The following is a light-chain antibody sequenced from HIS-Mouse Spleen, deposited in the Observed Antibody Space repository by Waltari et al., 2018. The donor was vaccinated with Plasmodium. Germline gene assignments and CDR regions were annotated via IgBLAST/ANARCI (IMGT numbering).Light chain of an antibody. Sequence: EIVMTQSPATLSVSPGARATLSCRASQSVSSNLAWYQQKPGQAPRLLIYGASTRATGIPARFSGSGSGTEFTLTINSLQSEDFAVYYCQQYNNWSFTFGPGTKVDIK. V-gene: IGKV3-15*01. CDR3: QQYNNWSFT. CDR2: GAS. J-gene: IGKJ3*01. CDR1: QSVSSN.